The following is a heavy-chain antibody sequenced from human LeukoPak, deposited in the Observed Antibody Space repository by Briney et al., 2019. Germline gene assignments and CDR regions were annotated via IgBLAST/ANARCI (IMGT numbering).Heavy chain of an antibody. Sequence: SVKVSCKASGGTFSSYAISWVRQAPGQGLEWMGGIIPIFGTANYAQKFQGRVTITADESTSTAYMELSSLRSENTAVYYCARDRSSSSCFDYWGQGTLVTVSS. V-gene: IGHV1-69*01. CDR1: GGTFSSYA. CDR3: ARDRSSSSCFDY. J-gene: IGHJ4*02. D-gene: IGHD6-13*01. CDR2: IIPIFGTA.